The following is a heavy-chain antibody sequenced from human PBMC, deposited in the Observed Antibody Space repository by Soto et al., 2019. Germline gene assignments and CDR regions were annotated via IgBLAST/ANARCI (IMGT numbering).Heavy chain of an antibody. CDR1: GGSISSGGYY. D-gene: IGHD6-13*01. V-gene: IGHV4-31*03. CDR3: ASVRIAAAGPSPLGGGMDV. J-gene: IGHJ6*02. Sequence: QVQLQESGPGLVKPSQTLSLTCTVSGGSISSGGYYWSWIRQHPGKGLEWIGYIYYSGSTYYNPSLKSRVTISVDTSKNQFSLKLSSVTAADTAVYYCASVRIAAAGPSPLGGGMDVWGQGTTVTVSS. CDR2: IYYSGST.